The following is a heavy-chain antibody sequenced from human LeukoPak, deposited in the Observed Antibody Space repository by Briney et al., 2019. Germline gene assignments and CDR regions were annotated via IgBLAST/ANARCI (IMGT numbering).Heavy chain of an antibody. V-gene: IGHV4-59*01. J-gene: IGHJ4*02. CDR2: IHYTGST. CDR3: ARNYCPGGSCYVNDD. CDR1: GGSISGYF. D-gene: IGHD2-15*01. Sequence: PSETLSLTCTVSGGSISGYFWTWIRQPPGKGLEWTGFIHYTGSTNYNPSLKNRLTMSVGTSKNQFSLKLTSVTAADSAVYYCARNYCPGGSCYVNDDWGQGTLVTVSS.